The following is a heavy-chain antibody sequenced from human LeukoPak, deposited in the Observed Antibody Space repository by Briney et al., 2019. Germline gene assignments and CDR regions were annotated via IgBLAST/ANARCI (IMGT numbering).Heavy chain of an antibody. CDR1: GYTFTSYA. V-gene: IGHV1-2*02. D-gene: IGHD1-26*01. CDR2: ITPSGGT. Sequence: ASVKVSCKASGYTFTSYAIHWVRQAPGQGLEWMGWITPSGGTNYPQKFQGRVAITWDTSITTAYMDLSRLTSDDTAVYYCARGGGRYSVDYWGQGTLVIVSS. CDR3: ARGGGRYSVDY. J-gene: IGHJ4*02.